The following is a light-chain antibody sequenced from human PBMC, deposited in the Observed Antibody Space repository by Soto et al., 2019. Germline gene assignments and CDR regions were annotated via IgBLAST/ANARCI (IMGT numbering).Light chain of an antibody. CDR2: QAS. Sequence: DIQMTQSPSTLSASVGDRVTITCRASQSISSWLAWYQQKPGQAPKLLIYQASSIETGVPSRFSGSGSGTEFTLTISRRQPDDFATYYCQQYNSYPWTFGQGTKVEIK. V-gene: IGKV1-5*03. CDR3: QQYNSYPWT. J-gene: IGKJ1*01. CDR1: QSISSW.